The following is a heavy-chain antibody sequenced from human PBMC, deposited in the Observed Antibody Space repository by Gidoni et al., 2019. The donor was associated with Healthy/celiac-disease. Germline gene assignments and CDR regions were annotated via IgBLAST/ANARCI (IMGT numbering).Heavy chain of an antibody. D-gene: IGHD6-19*01. J-gene: IGHJ3*02. CDR1: GFPLSSYG. CDR2: IWYDGSNK. V-gene: IGHV3-33*01. CDR3: ARDGGSGWYDAFDI. Sequence: QVQLVETGGGVVQPGRYLRLPCAASGFPLSSYGMHWVRRAPGKGLEWGAVIWYDGSNKYYADSVKGRFTISRDNSKNTLYLQMNSLRAEDTAVYYCARDGGSGWYDAFDIWGQGTMVTLSS.